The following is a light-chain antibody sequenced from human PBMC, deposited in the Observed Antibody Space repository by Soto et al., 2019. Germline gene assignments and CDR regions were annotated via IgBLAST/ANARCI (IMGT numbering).Light chain of an antibody. CDR1: QSVGTY. CDR3: QQYDNLPPWT. CDR2: GAS. Sequence: EIVMTQSPATLSVSPGERATLSCKASQSVGTYIAWYQQKPGQAPRLLIYGASTRATGVPARFSGGGSGTEFTLTISSLQSEDFAIYHCQQYDNLPPWTFGQGTKVEIK. V-gene: IGKV3-15*01. J-gene: IGKJ1*01.